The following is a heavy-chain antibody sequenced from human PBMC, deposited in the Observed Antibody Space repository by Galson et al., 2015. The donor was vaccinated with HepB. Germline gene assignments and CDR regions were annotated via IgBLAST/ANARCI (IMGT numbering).Heavy chain of an antibody. CDR1: GFAFSTYG. CDR3: ATVAGFRYLDY. V-gene: IGHV3-23*01. Sequence: SLRLSCAASGFAFSTYGMSWVRQAPGKGLGWVSVISGTGGGSDYADSVKGRFTIARDNSRTTVYLQMNSLRAEDTALYYCATVAGFRYLDYWGQGILVTVSS. D-gene: IGHD2/OR15-2a*01. J-gene: IGHJ4*02. CDR2: ISGTGGGS.